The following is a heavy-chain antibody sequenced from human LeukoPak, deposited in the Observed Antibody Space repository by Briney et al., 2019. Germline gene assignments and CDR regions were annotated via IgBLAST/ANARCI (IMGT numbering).Heavy chain of an antibody. V-gene: IGHV3-11*04. J-gene: IGHJ6*04. CDR2: ISGSGHDI. Sequence: GGCLRLSCAASGFTFSDSYMTSVRQAPGKGVEWVAYISGSGHDINYSESAKGRFTISRDNAKNSLYLQMNSLRAEDTAVYYCAELGITMIGGVWGKGTTVTISS. D-gene: IGHD3-10*02. CDR3: AELGITMIGGV. CDR1: GFTFSDSY.